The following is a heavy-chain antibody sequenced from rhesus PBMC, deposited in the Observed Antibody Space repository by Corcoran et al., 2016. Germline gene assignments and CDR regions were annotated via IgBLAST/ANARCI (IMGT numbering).Heavy chain of an antibody. CDR2: INPGGGAS. CDR3: AKDMGGTYYSFDY. J-gene: IGHJ4*01. V-gene: IGHV3-8*01. Sequence: EVQLVESGGGLVQPGGSLRLSCTGSGFPFSSYYMYWVRQAPGKGLGWVAAINPGGGASWYTDSVKGRFTISKERAQNKLYLQMDSMRAEDTAVYYCAKDMGGTYYSFDYWGQGVLVTVSS. CDR1: GFPFSSYY. D-gene: IGHD3-16*01.